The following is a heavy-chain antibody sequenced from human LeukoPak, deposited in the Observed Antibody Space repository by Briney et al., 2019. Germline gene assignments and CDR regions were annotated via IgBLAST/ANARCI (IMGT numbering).Heavy chain of an antibody. J-gene: IGHJ2*01. CDR1: GFTFSSYW. CDR2: IKQDGSEK. Sequence: GGSLRLSCAASGFTFSSYWMSWVRQAPGKGLEWVANIKQDGSEKYYVDSVKGRFTISRDNAETSLHLQMNSLRAEDTAVYYCVRGGNHGDYWYFDLWGRGTLVTVSS. D-gene: IGHD4-17*01. V-gene: IGHV3-7*01. CDR3: VRGGNHGDYWYFDL.